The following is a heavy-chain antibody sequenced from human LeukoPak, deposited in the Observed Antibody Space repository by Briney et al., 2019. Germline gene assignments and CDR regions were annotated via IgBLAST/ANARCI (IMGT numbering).Heavy chain of an antibody. CDR1: GGSFSGYY. J-gene: IGHJ4*02. CDR2: INHSGST. Sequence: SETLSLTCAVYGGSFSGYYWSWIRQPPGKGLEWIGEINHSGSTNYNLSLKSRVTISVDTSKNQFSLKLNSVTATDTAVYYCARHYGPWGQGTLVTVSS. V-gene: IGHV4-34*01. CDR3: ARHYGP. D-gene: IGHD3-16*01.